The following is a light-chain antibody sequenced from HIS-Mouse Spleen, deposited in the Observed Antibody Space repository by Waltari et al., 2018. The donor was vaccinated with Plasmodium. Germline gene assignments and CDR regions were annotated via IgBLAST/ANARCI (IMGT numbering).Light chain of an antibody. CDR3: QSADSSGTYQV. Sequence: SYELTQPPSVSVSPGQTARITCSGDALPKQYAYWYQQKPGQAPVLVIYEDSGRPSGIPERCAGSSSGTTVTLTISGVQAEDEADYYCQSADSSGTYQVFGGGTKLTVL. CDR2: EDS. CDR1: ALPKQY. V-gene: IGLV3-25*03. J-gene: IGLJ2*01.